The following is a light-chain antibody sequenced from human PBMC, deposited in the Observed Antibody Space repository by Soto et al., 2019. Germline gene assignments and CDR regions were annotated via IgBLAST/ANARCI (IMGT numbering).Light chain of an antibody. CDR1: QGFRSW. Sequence: DIQMTQSPSTLSASVGARVTITCRASQGFRSWLAWYQQKPGKAPKLLISDASSLESGVPSRFSGDRSGTEFTLTINSLHPEDVATYFCQQFSSYWTFGQGTRVEIK. V-gene: IGKV1-5*01. J-gene: IGKJ1*01. CDR2: DAS. CDR3: QQFSSYWT.